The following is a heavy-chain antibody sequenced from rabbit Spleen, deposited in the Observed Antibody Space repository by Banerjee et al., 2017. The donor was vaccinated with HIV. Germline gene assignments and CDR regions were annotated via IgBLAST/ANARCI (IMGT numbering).Heavy chain of an antibody. D-gene: IGHD1-1*01. V-gene: IGHV1S45*01. CDR3: ARDLVAVIGWNFNL. J-gene: IGHJ4*01. CDR1: GFSFSFNHY. Sequence: QEQVEESGGGLVQPEGSLTLTCTASGFSFSFNHYMCWVRQAPGKGPEWIACIDSGSSGFTYFANWAKGRFTISKTSSTTVTLQMTSLTAADTATYFCARDLVAVIGWNFNLWGQGTLVTVS. CDR2: IDSGSSGFT.